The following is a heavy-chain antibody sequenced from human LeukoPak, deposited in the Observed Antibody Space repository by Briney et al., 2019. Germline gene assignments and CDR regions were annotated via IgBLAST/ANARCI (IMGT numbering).Heavy chain of an antibody. Sequence: PGGSLRLSCAASGFTFSSYEMNWVRQAPGKGLEWVSYISSSGSTIYYADSVKGRFIISRDNAKNSPYLQMNSLRAEDTAVYYCARLQYSYYFDYWGQGTLVTVSS. CDR2: ISSSGSTI. J-gene: IGHJ4*02. D-gene: IGHD6-6*01. CDR3: ARLQYSYYFDY. V-gene: IGHV3-48*03. CDR1: GFTFSSYE.